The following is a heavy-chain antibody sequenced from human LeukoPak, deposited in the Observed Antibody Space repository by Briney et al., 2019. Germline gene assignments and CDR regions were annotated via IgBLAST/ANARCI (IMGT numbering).Heavy chain of an antibody. CDR3: ARDRDYGDYGYYGMDV. CDR1: GYTFTSYY. Sequence: ASVKVSCKASGYTFTSYYMHWVRQAPGQGLEWMGIINPSGGSTSYAQKFQGRVTMTRDTSTSTAYMELRSLRSDDTAVYYCARDRDYGDYGYYGMDVWGQGTTVTVSS. D-gene: IGHD4-17*01. J-gene: IGHJ6*02. V-gene: IGHV1-46*01. CDR2: INPSGGST.